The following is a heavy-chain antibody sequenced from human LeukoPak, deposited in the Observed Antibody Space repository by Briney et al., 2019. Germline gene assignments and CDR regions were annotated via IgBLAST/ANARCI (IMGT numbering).Heavy chain of an antibody. CDR2: IYTTGST. CDR1: GGSISSYY. J-gene: IGHJ4*02. Sequence: SETLSLTCTVSGGSISSYYWTWIRQPAGKGLEWIGRIYTTGSTNYNPSLNSRVTMSVDTSKNQFSLKLSSVTAADTAVYYCARRIAVAGKAGFDYWGQGTLVTVSS. D-gene: IGHD6-19*01. V-gene: IGHV4-4*07. CDR3: ARRIAVAGKAGFDY.